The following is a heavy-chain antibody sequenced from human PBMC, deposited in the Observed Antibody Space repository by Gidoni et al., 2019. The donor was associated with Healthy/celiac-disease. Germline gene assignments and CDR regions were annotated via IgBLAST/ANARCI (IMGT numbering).Heavy chain of an antibody. CDR1: GFTFSGSA. J-gene: IGHJ6*02. V-gene: IGHV3-73*02. CDR2: IRSKANSYAT. Sequence: EVQLVESGGGLVQPGGSLKLSCAASGFTFSGSAMHWVRQASGKGLEWVGRIRSKANSYATAYAASVKGRFTISRDDSKNTAYLQMNSLKTEDTAVYYCTRLDYGDYVYYYYGMDVWGQGTTVTVSS. D-gene: IGHD4-17*01. CDR3: TRLDYGDYVYYYYGMDV.